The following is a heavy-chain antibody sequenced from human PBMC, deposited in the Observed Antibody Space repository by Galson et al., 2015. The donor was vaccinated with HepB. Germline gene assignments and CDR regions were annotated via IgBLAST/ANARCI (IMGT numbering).Heavy chain of an antibody. Sequence: ETLSLTCTVSGYSISSGYYWGWIRQPPGKGLEWIGSIYHSGSTYYNPSLKSRVTISVDTSKNQFSLKLSSVTAADTAVYYCARVKGTSEGAWDYWGQGTLVTVSS. J-gene: IGHJ4*02. D-gene: IGHD1-1*01. V-gene: IGHV4-38-2*02. CDR1: GYSISSGYY. CDR3: ARVKGTSEGAWDY. CDR2: IYHSGST.